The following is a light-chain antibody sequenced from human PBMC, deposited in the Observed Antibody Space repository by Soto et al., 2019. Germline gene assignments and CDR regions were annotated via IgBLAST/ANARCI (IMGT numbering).Light chain of an antibody. Sequence: DIQMTQSPASLSASVGDRVTITCRASQSIRSFLNWYQQKPGKAPKLLIYGTSSLQDGVPSSFSGSGSGTEFTLTISSLQPEDFASYSCQQSHDSPWAFGPRTKVEVK. CDR2: GTS. V-gene: IGKV1-39*01. CDR1: QSIRSF. CDR3: QQSHDSPWA. J-gene: IGKJ1*01.